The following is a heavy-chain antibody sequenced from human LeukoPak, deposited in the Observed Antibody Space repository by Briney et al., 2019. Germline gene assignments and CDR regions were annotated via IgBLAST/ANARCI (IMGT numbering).Heavy chain of an antibody. CDR3: AREQDYDFWSGLDAFDI. CDR2: IIHIFGTA. D-gene: IGHD3-3*01. Sequence: ASVKVSCKASGYTFTSYGISWVRQAPGQGLEWMGGIIHIFGTANYAQMFQGRVTLTADESTSTAFMELSSLRSEDTAVYYCAREQDYDFWSGLDAFDIWGQGTMVTVSS. CDR1: GYTFTSYG. V-gene: IGHV1-69*13. J-gene: IGHJ3*02.